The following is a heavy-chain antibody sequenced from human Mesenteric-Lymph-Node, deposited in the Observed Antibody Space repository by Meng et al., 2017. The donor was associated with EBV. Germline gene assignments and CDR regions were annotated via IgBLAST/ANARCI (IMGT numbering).Heavy chain of an antibody. V-gene: IGHV3-15*01. CDR2: IKSKSDGGTT. J-gene: IGHJ4*02. D-gene: IGHD4-17*01. Sequence: EVQLVQSGGGSVKPRGSFRVSCAASGFIFSDAWMRWVRQAPGKGLEWVGRIKSKSDGGTTNHAAHVRGRFTISRDDSKNTLFLQMSSLKNEDTAVYYCTTDLTVTTRAYWRQGTLVTVSS. CDR1: GFIFSDAW. CDR3: TTDLTVTTRAY.